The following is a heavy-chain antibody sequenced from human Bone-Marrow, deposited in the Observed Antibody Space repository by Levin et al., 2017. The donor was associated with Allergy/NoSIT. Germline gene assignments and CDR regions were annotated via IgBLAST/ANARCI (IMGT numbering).Heavy chain of an antibody. CDR3: GRLHPEFFGYGAAFLNWLGP. J-gene: IGHJ5*02. Sequence: SETLSLTCTVSGGSITSRDDYWGWIRQAPGKGLEWIGSESYSGNTWYNTYYNPSLKSRVRMSADTSKNQFSLRLTSVTAADTAVYYCGRLHPEFFGYGAAFLNWLGPWGQGRLVTVSS. D-gene: IGHD6-25*01. CDR2: ESYSGNTWYNT. CDR1: GGSITSRDDY. V-gene: IGHV4-39*01.